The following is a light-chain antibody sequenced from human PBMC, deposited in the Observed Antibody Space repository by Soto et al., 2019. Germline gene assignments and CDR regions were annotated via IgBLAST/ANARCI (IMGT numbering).Light chain of an antibody. CDR1: QSVSSSY. CDR3: QQYGSSPQT. V-gene: IGKV3-20*01. Sequence: ESVFMQSPGALSFSQGERATLSCRASQSVSSSYLAWYQQKPGQAPRLLIYGASSRATGIPDRFSGSGSGTDFTLTISRLEPEDFAVYYCQQYGSSPQTFGQGTKVDIK. J-gene: IGKJ1*01. CDR2: GAS.